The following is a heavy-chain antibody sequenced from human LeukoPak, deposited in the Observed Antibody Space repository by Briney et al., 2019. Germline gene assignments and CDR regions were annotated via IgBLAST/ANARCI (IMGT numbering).Heavy chain of an antibody. CDR2: IYHSGST. Sequence: SETLSLTCAVSGGSISSSNWWSWVRQPPGKGLEWIGEIYHSGSTNYNPSLKSRVTISVDKSKNQFSLKLSSVTAADTAVYYCARAPRLAGTPYYFDYWGQGTLVTVSS. CDR3: ARAPRLAGTPYYFDY. J-gene: IGHJ4*02. V-gene: IGHV4-4*02. CDR1: GGSISSSNW. D-gene: IGHD6-19*01.